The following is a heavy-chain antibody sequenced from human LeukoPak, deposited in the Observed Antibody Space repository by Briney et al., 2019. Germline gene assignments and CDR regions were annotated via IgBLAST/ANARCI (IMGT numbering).Heavy chain of an antibody. CDR2: IIPIFGTA. V-gene: IGHV1-69*06. CDR1: GGTFSSYA. D-gene: IGHD2-2*01. Sequence: SVKVSCKASGGTFSSYAISWVRQAPGQGLEWMGGIIPIFGTANYAQKFQGRVTITADKSTSTAYMELSSLRSEDTAVYYCARGSEDIVVAPAAIVYNWFDPWGQGTLVTVSS. CDR3: ARGSEDIVVAPAAIVYNWFDP. J-gene: IGHJ5*02.